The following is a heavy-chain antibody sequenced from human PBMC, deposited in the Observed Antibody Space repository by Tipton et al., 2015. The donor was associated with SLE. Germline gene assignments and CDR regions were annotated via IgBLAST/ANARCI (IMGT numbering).Heavy chain of an antibody. CDR2: INSDGSST. V-gene: IGHV3-74*01. Sequence: SLRLSCAASGFTFSSYWMHWVRQAPGKGLVWVSRINSDGSSTSYADSVKGRFTISRDNAKNTLYLQMNSLKTEDTAVYYCTREDKSGSWDWGQGTLVTVSS. CDR1: GFTFSSYW. CDR3: TREDKSGSWD. D-gene: IGHD1-26*01. J-gene: IGHJ4*02.